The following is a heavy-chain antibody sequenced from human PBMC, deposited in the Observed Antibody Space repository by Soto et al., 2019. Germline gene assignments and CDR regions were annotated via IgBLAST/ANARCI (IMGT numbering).Heavy chain of an antibody. Sequence: GSLRLSCAASGFTFSSYSMNWVRQAPGKGLEWVSYISSSSSTIYYADSVKGRFTISRDNAKNSLYLQMNSLRAEDTAVYYCASDDYGDSYAFDIWGQGTMVTVSS. J-gene: IGHJ3*02. CDR3: ASDDYGDSYAFDI. CDR2: ISSSSSTI. D-gene: IGHD4-17*01. V-gene: IGHV3-48*01. CDR1: GFTFSSYS.